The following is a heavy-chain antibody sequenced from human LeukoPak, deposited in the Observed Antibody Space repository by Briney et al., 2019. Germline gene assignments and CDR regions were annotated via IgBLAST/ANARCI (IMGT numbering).Heavy chain of an antibody. CDR1: GYTFTTYG. CDR2: INPYNGNT. J-gene: IGHJ4*02. CDR3: VREVYGSFDY. D-gene: IGHD2/OR15-2a*01. Sequence: ASVKVPCKASGYTFTTYGISWVRQARGQGLEWMGWINPYNGNTNYAQKLQGRLTMTTDTSTRTAYMELRSLRSDDTAVYYCVREVYGSFDYWGQGTLVTVSS. V-gene: IGHV1-18*01.